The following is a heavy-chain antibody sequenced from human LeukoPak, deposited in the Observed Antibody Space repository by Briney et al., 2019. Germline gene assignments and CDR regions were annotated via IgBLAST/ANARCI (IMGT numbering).Heavy chain of an antibody. D-gene: IGHD2-21*01. CDR3: ARIVRGGYSLDY. V-gene: IGHV2-70*11. J-gene: IGHJ4*02. CDR2: IDWDDDK. CDR1: GFSLSTSGMC. Sequence: SGPTLVNPTQTLTLTCTFSGFSLSTSGMCVSWIRQPPGKALEWLARIDWDDDKYYSTSLKTRLTISRDTSKNQVVLTMTNMDPVDTATYYCARIVRGGYSLDYWGQGTLVTVSS.